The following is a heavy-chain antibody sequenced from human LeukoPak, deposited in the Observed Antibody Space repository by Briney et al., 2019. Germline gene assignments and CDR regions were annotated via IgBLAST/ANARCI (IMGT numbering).Heavy chain of an antibody. V-gene: IGHV3-23*01. J-gene: IGHJ4*02. CDR1: GFTFSSYG. CDR3: ATTGTGDPADY. CDR2: ISGSGGST. Sequence: GGSLRLSCAASGFTFSSYGMSWVRQAPGKGLEWVSAISGSGGSTYYADSVKGRFTISRDNSKNTLYLQMNSLRAEDTAVYYCATTGTGDPADYWGQGTLVTVSS. D-gene: IGHD3-10*01.